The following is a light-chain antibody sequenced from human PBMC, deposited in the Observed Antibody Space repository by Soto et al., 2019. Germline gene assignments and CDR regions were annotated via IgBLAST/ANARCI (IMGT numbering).Light chain of an antibody. CDR1: SSNIGAGYD. J-gene: IGLJ2*01. CDR2: GNS. CDR3: QSYDSSLSGYVV. Sequence: QSVLTQPLSVSRAPGQRVPISCTESSSNIGAGYDVHWYQQLPGTAPKLLIYGNSNRPSGVPDRFSGSKSGTSASLAITGLQAEDEADYYCQSYDSSLSGYVVFGGGTEVTV. V-gene: IGLV1-40*01.